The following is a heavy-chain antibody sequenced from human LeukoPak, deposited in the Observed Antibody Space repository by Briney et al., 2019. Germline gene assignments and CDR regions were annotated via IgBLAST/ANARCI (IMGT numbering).Heavy chain of an antibody. CDR1: GGSISSYY. CDR2: IYTREST. D-gene: IGHD3-9*01. V-gene: IGHV4-4*07. CDR3: AREGYDILTGYTNWFDP. J-gene: IGHJ5*02. Sequence: SETLSLTCTVSGGSISSYYWSWIRQPAGKGLEWIGRIYTRESTNYNPSLKSRVTMSVDTSKNQFSLKLSSVTAADTAVYYCAREGYDILTGYTNWFDPWGQGTLVTVSS.